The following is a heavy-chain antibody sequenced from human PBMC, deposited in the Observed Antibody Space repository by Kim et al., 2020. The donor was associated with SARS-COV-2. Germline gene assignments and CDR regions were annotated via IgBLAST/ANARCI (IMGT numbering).Heavy chain of an antibody. V-gene: IGHV3-23*03. CDR1: GFTFSSYA. CDR3: AKLRRWYGSGSYYIDY. J-gene: IGHJ4*02. CDR2: IYSGGSST. D-gene: IGHD3-10*01. Sequence: GGSLRLSCAASGFTFSSYAMSWVRQAPGKGLEWVSVIYSGGSSTYYADSVKGRFTISRDNSKNTLYLQMNSLRAEDTAVYYCAKLRRWYGSGSYYIDYWGQGTLVTVSS.